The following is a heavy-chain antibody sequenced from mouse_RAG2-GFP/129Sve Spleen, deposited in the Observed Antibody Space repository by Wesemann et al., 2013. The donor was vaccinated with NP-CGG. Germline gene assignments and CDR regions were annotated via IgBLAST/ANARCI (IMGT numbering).Heavy chain of an antibody. J-gene: IGHJ3*01. CDR2: ISYSGST. D-gene: IGHD1-2*01. Sequence: DVQLQESGPGLVKPSQSLSLTCTVTGYSITSDYAWNWIRQFPGNKLEWMGYISYSGSTSYNPSLKSRISITRDTSKNQFFLQLNSVTTEDTATYYCASAYGYWFAYWGQGTLVTVSA. CDR3: ASAYGYWFAY. V-gene: IGHV3-2*02. CDR1: GYSITSDYA.